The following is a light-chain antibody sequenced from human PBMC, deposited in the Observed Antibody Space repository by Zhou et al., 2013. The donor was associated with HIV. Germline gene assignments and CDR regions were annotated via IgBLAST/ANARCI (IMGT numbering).Light chain of an antibody. V-gene: IGKV3D-15*01. CDR2: GAS. CDR3: QQYGNWPPIT. J-gene: IGKJ5*01. Sequence: IVMTQSPATLSVSPGERATLSCRASQTVNSNLAWYQHKPGQTPRLLFYGASTRAPGIPARFSGSGSGTEFTLTISSLQSEDFAVYYCQQYGNWPPITFGQGTRLEIK. CDR1: QTVNSN.